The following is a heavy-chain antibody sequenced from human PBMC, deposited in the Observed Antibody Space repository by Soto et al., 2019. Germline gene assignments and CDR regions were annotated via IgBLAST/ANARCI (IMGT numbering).Heavy chain of an antibody. CDR1: GGSISSYY. CDR2: IYYSGST. J-gene: IGHJ5*02. CDR3: ARNPSSSWTNWFDP. V-gene: IGHV4-59*01. D-gene: IGHD6-13*01. Sequence: PSETLSLTCTVSGGSISSYYWSWIRQPPGKGLEWIGYIYYSGSTNYNPSLKSRVTISVDTSKNQFSLKLSSVTAADTAVYYCARNPSSSWTNWFDPWGQGTLVTVSS.